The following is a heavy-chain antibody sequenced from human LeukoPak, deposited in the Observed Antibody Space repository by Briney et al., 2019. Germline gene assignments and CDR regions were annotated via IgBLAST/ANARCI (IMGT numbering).Heavy chain of an antibody. CDR3: ARVGYCSGGSCYSDWYSDL. J-gene: IGHJ2*01. D-gene: IGHD2-15*01. Sequence: GGSLRLSCAASGFTFSSYSMNWVRQAPGKGLEWVSSISSSSSYIYYADSVKGRFTISRDNAKNSLYLQMNSLRAEDTAVYYCARVGYCSGGSCYSDWYSDLWGRGTLVTVSS. V-gene: IGHV3-21*01. CDR1: GFTFSSYS. CDR2: ISSSSSYI.